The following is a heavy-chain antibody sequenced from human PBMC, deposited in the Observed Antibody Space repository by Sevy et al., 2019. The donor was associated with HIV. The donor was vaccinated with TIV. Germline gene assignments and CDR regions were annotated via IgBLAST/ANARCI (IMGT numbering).Heavy chain of an antibody. J-gene: IGHJ4*02. Sequence: SETLSLTCTVSGGSISSNYWSWIRQPPGKGLEWMGYIYYSGSTNYNPSLRSRVTISVDTSKNQFSLKLSSVTAADTAVYYCARVADSSSLFFDYWGQGTLVTVSS. CDR3: ARVADSSSLFFDY. CDR2: IYYSGST. CDR1: GGSISSNY. V-gene: IGHV4-59*01. D-gene: IGHD6-6*01.